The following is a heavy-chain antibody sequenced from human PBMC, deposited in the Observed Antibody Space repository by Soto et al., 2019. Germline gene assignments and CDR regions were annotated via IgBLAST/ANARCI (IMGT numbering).Heavy chain of an antibody. Sequence: PWGCLRLSCAASGCTFSSDAMSWGRQAPGKGLEWVSAISGSGGSTYYADSVKGRFTISRDNSKNTLYLQMNSLRAEDTAVYYCAKDPNGGNSVFCFDPWRQGTLVTVSS. V-gene: IGHV3-23*01. J-gene: IGHJ5*02. CDR2: ISGSGGST. CDR3: AKDPNGGNSVFCFDP. D-gene: IGHD3-3*01. CDR1: GCTFSSDA.